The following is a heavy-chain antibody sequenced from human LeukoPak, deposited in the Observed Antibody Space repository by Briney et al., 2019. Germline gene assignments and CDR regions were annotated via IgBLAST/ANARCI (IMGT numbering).Heavy chain of an antibody. CDR3: ARGSSHFDK. Sequence: SDTLSLTCAVYGGSFSDYFWTWIRQAPGKGLEWIGEINRGDYNPSLKSRVTISVDTSKNQFSLKLTSVTAADTGVYYCARGSSHFDKWGQGTLVTVSS. CDR2: INRG. CDR1: GGSFSDYF. J-gene: IGHJ4*02. V-gene: IGHV4-34*01.